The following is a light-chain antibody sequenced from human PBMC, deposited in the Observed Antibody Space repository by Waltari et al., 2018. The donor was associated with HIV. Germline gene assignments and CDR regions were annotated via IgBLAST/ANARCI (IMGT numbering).Light chain of an antibody. CDR3: AAWDDSLDGWV. CDR2: INS. Sequence: QSVLTQPPSASGTPGQRVTISCSASSYNFGRNTVNWYQQFPGTAPKLLIYINSQRPSGVPDRFSGSMSGTSASLAISGLQSEDEAVYYCAAWDDSLDGWVFGGGTNLTVL. CDR1: SYNFGRNT. J-gene: IGLJ3*02. V-gene: IGLV1-44*01.